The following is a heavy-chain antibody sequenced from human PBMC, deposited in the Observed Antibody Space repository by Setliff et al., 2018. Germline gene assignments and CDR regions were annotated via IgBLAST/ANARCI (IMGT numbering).Heavy chain of an antibody. Sequence: PGGSLRLSCVASGFTFSSSWMHWVRQVPGKGLVWVPRINSDGSSTGYADSVKGRFTISRENAKNTLFLQMNILRAEDTAVYYCARGPWKHSAYYYYYYMDVWGKGTTVTVSS. CDR2: INSDGSST. D-gene: IGHD1-1*01. CDR3: ARGPWKHSAYYYYYYMDV. V-gene: IGHV3-74*01. J-gene: IGHJ6*03. CDR1: GFTFSSSW.